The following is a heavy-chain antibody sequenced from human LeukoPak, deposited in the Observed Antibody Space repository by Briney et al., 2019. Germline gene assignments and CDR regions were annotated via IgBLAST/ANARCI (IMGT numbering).Heavy chain of an antibody. V-gene: IGHV4-4*07. CDR3: ARQAITFGGVIVNFDY. D-gene: IGHD3-16*02. CDR2: IYASGST. CDR1: GGSISSYY. J-gene: IGHJ4*02. Sequence: SETLSLTCTVSGGSISSYYWSWIRQPAGKGLEWIGRIYASGSTNYNPSLKSRVTISVDTSKNQFSLKLSSVTAADTAVYYCARQAITFGGVIVNFDYWGQGTLVTVSS.